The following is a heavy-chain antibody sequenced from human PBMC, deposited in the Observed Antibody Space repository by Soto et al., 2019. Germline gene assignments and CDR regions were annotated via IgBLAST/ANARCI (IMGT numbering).Heavy chain of an antibody. CDR1: GFTVSSNY. Sequence: VGSLRLSCAASGFTVSSNYMSWVRQAPGKGLEWVSVIYSGGSTYYADSVKGRFTISRDNSKNTLYLQMNSLRAEDTAVYYCARGKPMVRGVIAKFDPWGQGTLVTVSS. D-gene: IGHD3-10*01. V-gene: IGHV3-66*01. CDR2: IYSGGST. J-gene: IGHJ5*02. CDR3: ARGKPMVRGVIAKFDP.